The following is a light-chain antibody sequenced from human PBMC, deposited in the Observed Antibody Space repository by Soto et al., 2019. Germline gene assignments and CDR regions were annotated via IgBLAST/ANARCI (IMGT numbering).Light chain of an antibody. CDR3: SAYTAGSTLV. CDR2: EVR. J-gene: IGLJ3*02. Sequence: QSALTQPASVSGSAGQSITISCSGTMRDVGAYNLVSWYQQHPGPAPKLIIYEVRNRPSGISSRFSGSRSGNTASLTISGLQSEDEGDYYCSAYTAGSTLVFGGGTKLTVL. V-gene: IGLV2-14*01. CDR1: MRDVGAYNL.